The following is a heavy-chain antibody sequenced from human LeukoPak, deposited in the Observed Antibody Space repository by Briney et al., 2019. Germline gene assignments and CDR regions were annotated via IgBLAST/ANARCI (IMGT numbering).Heavy chain of an antibody. CDR1: GYTFTSYG. V-gene: IGHV1-69*05. CDR3: ARARTHYDILTGYSSLYYYYMDV. Sequence: ASVKVSCKASGYTFTSYGISWVRQAPGQGLEWMGGIIPIFGTANYAQKFQGRVTITTDESTSTAYMELSSLRSEDTAVYYCARARTHYDILTGYSSLYYYYMDVWGKGTSVTVSS. J-gene: IGHJ6*03. D-gene: IGHD3-9*01. CDR2: IIPIFGTA.